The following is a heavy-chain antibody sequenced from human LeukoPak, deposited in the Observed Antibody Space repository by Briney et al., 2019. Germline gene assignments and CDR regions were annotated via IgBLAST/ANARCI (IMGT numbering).Heavy chain of an antibody. J-gene: IGHJ3*01. D-gene: IGHD6-19*01. CDR1: GFSFDAYG. Sequence: GGSLRLSCAASGFSFDAYGMHWVRQAPGKGLEWVSGISWDSGNIGYADSVAGRSTISRDNAKYSLYLDMNSLRTEDTALYYCTKGARGGWYRHAFDVWGQGTMVTVSS. V-gene: IGHV3-9*01. CDR3: TKGARGGWYRHAFDV. CDR2: ISWDSGNI.